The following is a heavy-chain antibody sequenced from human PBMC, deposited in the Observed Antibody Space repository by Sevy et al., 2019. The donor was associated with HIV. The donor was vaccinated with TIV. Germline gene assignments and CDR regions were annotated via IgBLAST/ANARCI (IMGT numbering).Heavy chain of an antibody. CDR2: FDPQYGET. Sequence: ASVKVSCKVSGYTLTKLSIHWVRQAPGKGLEWMGDFDPQYGETIYAQRFQGRVTMTADTSTDTVYMELSSLTSEDTAVYYCAIVGLRDCSGASCYQGDWFDPWGQGTLVTVSS. J-gene: IGHJ5*02. CDR1: GYTLTKLS. CDR3: AIVGLRDCSGASCYQGDWFDP. D-gene: IGHD2-15*01. V-gene: IGHV1-24*01.